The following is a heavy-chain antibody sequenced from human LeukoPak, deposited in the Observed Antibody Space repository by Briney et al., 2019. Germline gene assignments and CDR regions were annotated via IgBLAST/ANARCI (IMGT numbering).Heavy chain of an antibody. CDR2: IYHSGST. D-gene: IGHD3-10*01. V-gene: IGHV4-4*02. J-gene: IGHJ5*02. Sequence: SETLSLTCAVSGGSISSSNWWSWVRQPPGKGLEWIGEIYHSGSTNYNPSLKSRVIISLDKSKNQFSLKLSSVTAADTAVYYCAGGRITMVRGAPLWFDPWGQGTLVTVSS. CDR3: AGGRITMVRGAPLWFDP. CDR1: GGSISSSNW.